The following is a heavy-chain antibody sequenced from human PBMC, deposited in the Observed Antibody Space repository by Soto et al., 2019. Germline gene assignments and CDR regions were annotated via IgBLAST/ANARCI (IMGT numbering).Heavy chain of an antibody. V-gene: IGHV3-9*01. D-gene: IGHD6-19*01. CDR1: GFSLDDYA. CDR3: VKSRWPSTYYFDS. Sequence: SLRLSCAASGFSLDDYAMHWVRQAPGRGLEWVSGITWDSGRMGYADSVKGRFTISRDNAKNSLYLQMNSLRPEDTALYYCVKSRWPSTYYFDSSGQRPLVTVSS. J-gene: IGHJ4*02. CDR2: ITWDSGRM.